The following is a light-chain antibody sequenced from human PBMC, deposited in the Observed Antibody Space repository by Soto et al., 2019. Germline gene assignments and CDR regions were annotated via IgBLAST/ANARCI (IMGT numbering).Light chain of an antibody. J-gene: IGKJ1*01. Sequence: DIQMTQSPSSLSASVGDRVTITCRAGQSISSNLNWYQQKAGKAPKLLVYPASSLQSGVPSRFRAPGSGTNFPLTINTLQPEDFATYYCQQSYSIPWTFGQGTTVEIK. CDR2: PAS. CDR1: QSISSN. V-gene: IGKV1-39*01. CDR3: QQSYSIPWT.